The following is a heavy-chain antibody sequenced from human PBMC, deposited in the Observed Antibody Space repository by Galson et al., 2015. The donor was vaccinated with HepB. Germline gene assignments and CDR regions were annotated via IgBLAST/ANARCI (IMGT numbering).Heavy chain of an antibody. D-gene: IGHD1-1*01. J-gene: IGHJ4*02. V-gene: IGHV1-69*04. Sequence: SVKVSCKASGGSSNTYQIHWLRQAPGQGPEWMGRFIPIFDISNYAEQFQDRVAITADKSTSTVYMEMSGLRFQDTAVYYCARAKTGENWNAESYFDHWGQGTLVTVSS. CDR2: FIPIFDIS. CDR1: GGSSNTYQ. CDR3: ARAKTGENWNAESYFDH.